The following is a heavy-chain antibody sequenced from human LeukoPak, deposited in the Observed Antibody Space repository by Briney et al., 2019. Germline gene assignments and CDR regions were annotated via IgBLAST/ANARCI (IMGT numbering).Heavy chain of an antibody. CDR2: IYYSGST. D-gene: IGHD4-17*01. V-gene: IGHV4-59*01. CDR1: GGSISSYY. Sequence: SETLSLTCTVSGGSISSYYWSWIRQPPGKGLEWIGYIYYSGSTNYNPSLKSRVTISVDTSKNQFSLKLSSVTAAGTAVYYCARDADYGDYRWFDPWGQGTLVTVSS. J-gene: IGHJ5*02. CDR3: ARDADYGDYRWFDP.